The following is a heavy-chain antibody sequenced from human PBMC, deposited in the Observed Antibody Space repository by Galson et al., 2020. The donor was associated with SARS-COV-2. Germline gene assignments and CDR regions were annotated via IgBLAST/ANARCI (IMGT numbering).Heavy chain of an antibody. Sequence: SFPASHFRFHSCRRHRVRQAPGKGLERVAVMWYAGRNRYYAESVKGRFTISRDNSKNTLYLQMNSLRAEDTAVYYCAKEGPAAKPTSLDYWGQGTLVTVSS. J-gene: IGHJ4*02. CDR1: HFRFHSCR. V-gene: IGHV3-33*06. CDR3: AKEGPAAKPTSLDY. CDR2: MWYAGRNR. D-gene: IGHD2-2*02.